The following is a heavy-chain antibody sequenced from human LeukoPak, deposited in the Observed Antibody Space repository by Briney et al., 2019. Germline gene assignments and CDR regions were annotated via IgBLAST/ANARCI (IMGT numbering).Heavy chain of an antibody. CDR2: ITHDGTS. CDR1: GFTLSPYW. V-gene: IGHV3-74*01. CDR3: ARDLSFDHDNSGYSSWFDP. J-gene: IGHJ5*02. D-gene: IGHD3-22*01. Sequence: GGSLRLSCAASGFTLSPYWMHWVRQAPGKGLVWVSRITHDGTSSYADSVKGRFIISRDNAKNMVYLQMNSLRAEDTAVYYCARDLSFDHDNSGYSSWFDPWGQGTLVTVSS.